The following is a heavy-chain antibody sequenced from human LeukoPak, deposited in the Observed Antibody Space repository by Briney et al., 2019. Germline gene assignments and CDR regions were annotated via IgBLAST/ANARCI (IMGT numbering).Heavy chain of an antibody. Sequence: GGSLRLSCAASGFTVSSNYMSWVRQAPGKGLEWVSVIYSGGSTYYADSVKGRFTISRDNSKNTLYLQMNSLRAEDTAVNYCARLTYGDYAFDIWGQGTMVTVSS. CDR3: ARLTYGDYAFDI. CDR1: GFTVSSNY. D-gene: IGHD4-17*01. J-gene: IGHJ3*02. CDR2: IYSGGST. V-gene: IGHV3-66*01.